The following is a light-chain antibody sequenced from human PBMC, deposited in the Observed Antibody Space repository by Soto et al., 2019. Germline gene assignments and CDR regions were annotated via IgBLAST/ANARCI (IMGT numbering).Light chain of an antibody. CDR2: DVS. J-gene: IGLJ1*01. CDR1: SSDVGGYNY. Sequence: QSALTQPRSVSGSPGQSVTISCTGTSSDVGGYNYVSWYQQHPGKAPKLMIYDVSKRPSGVPDRFSASKSGNTASLTISGLQAEDEADYSCCSFAGRYTYVFGTGTKVTVL. V-gene: IGLV2-11*01. CDR3: CSFAGRYTYV.